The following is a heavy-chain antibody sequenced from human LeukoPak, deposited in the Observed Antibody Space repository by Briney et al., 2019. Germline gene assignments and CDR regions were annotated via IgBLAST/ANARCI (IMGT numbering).Heavy chain of an antibody. Sequence: GGSLRLSCAASGFTFNSYWMHWVRQAPGKGLVWVSRINSDGTTTTYADSVKGRFSISRDNAKNTLYLQMNSLRDDDTAVYFRTSVKNGYYGYFDPWGQGTLVTVSS. CDR2: INSDGTTT. V-gene: IGHV3-74*01. CDR1: GFTFNSYW. D-gene: IGHD3-3*01. CDR3: TSVKNGYYGYFDP. J-gene: IGHJ5*02.